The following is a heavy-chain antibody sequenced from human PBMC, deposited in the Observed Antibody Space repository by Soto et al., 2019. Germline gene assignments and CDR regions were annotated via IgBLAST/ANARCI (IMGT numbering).Heavy chain of an antibody. CDR1: GFTFSSFA. CDR3: VKSRGGNNFDFFD. CDR2: VRGNGDPP. V-gene: IGHV3-64D*06. Sequence: PGGSLRLSXAASGFTFSSFALHWVRQAPRKGLEYISGVRGNGDPPFYADSVKGRFTISRDNSQKTFYLQMTALNVDDTAVYYCVKSRGGNNFDFFDWGQGTLVTVSS. D-gene: IGHD5-12*01. J-gene: IGHJ4*02.